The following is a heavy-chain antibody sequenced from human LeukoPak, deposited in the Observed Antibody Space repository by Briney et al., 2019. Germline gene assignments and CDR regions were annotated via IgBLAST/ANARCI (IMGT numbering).Heavy chain of an antibody. V-gene: IGHV3-20*04. J-gene: IGHJ6*04. Sequence: GGSLRLSCAASGFSFDDYGMSWVRQTPGKGLEWVAGINWNGGSTSYVDSVKGRITISRDNAKNSLYLQMNSLRAEDTAVYYCAELGITMIGGVWGKGTTVTISS. D-gene: IGHD3-10*02. CDR1: GFSFDDYG. CDR2: INWNGGST. CDR3: AELGITMIGGV.